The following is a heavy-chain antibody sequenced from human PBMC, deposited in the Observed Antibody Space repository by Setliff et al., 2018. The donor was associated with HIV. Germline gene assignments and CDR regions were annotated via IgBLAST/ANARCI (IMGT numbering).Heavy chain of an antibody. Sequence: KASETLSLTCDVSGDSVTSKSYSWTWIRRPPGKGLEWMGYIIPSGTTYYSPSLKSRLTISIDKSMNHFSLTLSSVTVADTAVYYCATVPPSGTYLDYWGPGMLVTVSS. J-gene: IGHJ4*02. D-gene: IGHD3-10*01. CDR1: GDSVTSKSYS. CDR2: IIPSGTT. V-gene: IGHV4-30-2*01. CDR3: ATVPPSGTYLDY.